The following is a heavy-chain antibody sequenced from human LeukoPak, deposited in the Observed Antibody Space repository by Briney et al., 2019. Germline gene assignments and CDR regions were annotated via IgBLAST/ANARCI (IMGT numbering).Heavy chain of an antibody. Sequence: SETLSLTCTVSGGSINNYYWSWIRQPPGKGLEWIGYIYYSGTTNYNPSLKSRVTLSVDKSKNQFSLRLTSVTAADTAVYFCARGSPTPDYWGQGTLVTVSS. CDR2: IYYSGTT. V-gene: IGHV4-59*01. J-gene: IGHJ4*02. CDR1: GGSINNYY. CDR3: ARGSPTPDY. D-gene: IGHD1-26*01.